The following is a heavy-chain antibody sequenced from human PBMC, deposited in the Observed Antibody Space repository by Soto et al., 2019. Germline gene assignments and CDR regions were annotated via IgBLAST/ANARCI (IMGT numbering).Heavy chain of an antibody. Sequence: PGGSLRLSCAASGFTFSSYGMHWVRQAPGKGLEWVAVISYDGSNKYYADSVKGRFTISRDNSKNTLYLQMNSLRAEDTAVYYCAKAGGTWIQLWEVGYWGQGILVTVSS. D-gene: IGHD5-18*01. CDR1: GFTFSSYG. CDR3: AKAGGTWIQLWEVGY. V-gene: IGHV3-30*18. J-gene: IGHJ4*02. CDR2: ISYDGSNK.